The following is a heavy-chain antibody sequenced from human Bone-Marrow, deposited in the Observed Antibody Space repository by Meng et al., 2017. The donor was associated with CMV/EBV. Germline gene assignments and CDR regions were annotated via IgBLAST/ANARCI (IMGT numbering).Heavy chain of an antibody. CDR1: GFTFSSYG. CDR2: IRYDGSNK. J-gene: IGHJ6*02. Sequence: GESLKISCAASGFTFSSYGMHWVRQAPGKGLEWVAFIRYDGSNKYYADSVKGRFTISRDNAKNSLYLQMNSLRAEDTAVYYCARDWYSSSWYDHGGMDVWGQGTTVTVSS. D-gene: IGHD6-13*01. V-gene: IGHV3-30*02. CDR3: ARDWYSSSWYDHGGMDV.